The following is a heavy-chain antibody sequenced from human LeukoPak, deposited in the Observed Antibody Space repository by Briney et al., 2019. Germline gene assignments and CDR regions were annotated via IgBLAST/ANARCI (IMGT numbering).Heavy chain of an antibody. J-gene: IGHJ4*02. V-gene: IGHV3-53*01. Sequence: GGSLRLSCAASGFSVSNNYVSWVRQAPGKGLEWVSVIYSGDITYYTDSVKGRFTISRDNSKNTLYLQMNSLRAEDTAVYYCARGSGYSYGFPDYWGQGTLVTVSS. CDR2: IYSGDIT. D-gene: IGHD5-18*01. CDR1: GFSVSNNY. CDR3: ARGSGYSYGFPDY.